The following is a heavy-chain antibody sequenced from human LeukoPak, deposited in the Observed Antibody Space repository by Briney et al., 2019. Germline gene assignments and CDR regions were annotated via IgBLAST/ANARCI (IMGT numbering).Heavy chain of an antibody. V-gene: IGHV4-4*07. CDR3: ARDPISYAFGGVIDDY. Sequence: SETLSLTCTVSGGSISSYYWSWIRQPAGKGLEWIGRIYTSGSTNYNPSLKSRVTMSVDTSKNQFSLKLSSVTAADTAVYYCARDPISYAFGGVIDDYWGQGTLVTVPS. CDR1: GGSISSYY. D-gene: IGHD3-16*02. J-gene: IGHJ4*02. CDR2: IYTSGST.